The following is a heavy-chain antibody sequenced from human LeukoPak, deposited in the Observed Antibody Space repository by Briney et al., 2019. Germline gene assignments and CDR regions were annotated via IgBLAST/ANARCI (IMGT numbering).Heavy chain of an antibody. CDR2: ILHSGDT. V-gene: IGHV4-4*02. CDR1: GGSISRSNW. J-gene: IGHJ4*02. Sequence: SGTLSLTCAVSGGSISRSNWWSWVRQPPGKGQEWIGDILHSGDTNYNASLRSRLTISLDKSRNQFSLQLSSVTAADTAVYYCAGYNIPYTFEFWGPGTVVTVSS. CDR3: AGYNIPYTFEF. D-gene: IGHD1-14*01.